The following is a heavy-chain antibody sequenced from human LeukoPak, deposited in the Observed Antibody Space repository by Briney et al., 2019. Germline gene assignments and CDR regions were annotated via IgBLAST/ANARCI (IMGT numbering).Heavy chain of an antibody. D-gene: IGHD2-21*02. CDR3: ARDVTACGGDCINWFDP. CDR2: IIPIFGTV. V-gene: IGHV1-69*05. J-gene: IGHJ5*02. CDR1: GGTFSSYA. Sequence: SVKVSCKASGGTFSSYAISWVRQAPGQGLEWMGGIIPIFGTVNYAQKFQGRVTITTDESTSTAYMELSSLRSEDTAVYYCARDVTACGGDCINWFDPWGQGTLVTVSS.